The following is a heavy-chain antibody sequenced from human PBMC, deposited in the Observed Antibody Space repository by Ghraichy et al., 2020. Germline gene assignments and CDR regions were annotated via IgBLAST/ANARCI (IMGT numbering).Heavy chain of an antibody. V-gene: IGHV3-23*01. Sequence: LSLTCATSGFSFSSYAMSWVRQAPGKGLEWVSAISGSGGSTYYADSVKGRFTISRHNSKNTLYLQMNSLKAEDTAVYYCAKDLPFDPWGQGTLVTVSS. CDR1: GFSFSSYA. CDR3: AKDLPFDP. J-gene: IGHJ5*02. CDR2: ISGSGGST.